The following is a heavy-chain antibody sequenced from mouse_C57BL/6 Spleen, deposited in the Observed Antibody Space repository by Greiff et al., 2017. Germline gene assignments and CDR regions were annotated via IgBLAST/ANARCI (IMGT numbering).Heavy chain of an antibody. CDR2: ISSGGSYT. CDR3: ARPMITTRYCDV. J-gene: IGHJ1*03. Sequence: VQLKESGGDLVKPGGSLKLSCAASGFTFSSYGMSWVRQTPDKRLEWVATISSGGSYTYYPASVKGRFTISRDNAKNTLYLQMSSLKSEDTAMYYCARPMITTRYCDVWGTGTTVTVSS. D-gene: IGHD2-4*01. V-gene: IGHV5-6*01. CDR1: GFTFSSYG.